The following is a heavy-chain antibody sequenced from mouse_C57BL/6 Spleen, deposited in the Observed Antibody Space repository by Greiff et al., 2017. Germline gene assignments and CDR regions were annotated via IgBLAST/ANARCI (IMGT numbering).Heavy chain of an antibody. Sequence: EVKLQESGPELVKPGASVKMSCKASGYTFTDYNMHWVKQSHGKSLEWIGYINPNNGGTSYNQKFKGKAPLTVNKSSSTSYMELRSLTSEDSAVYYCARGDDYDSWFAYWGQGTLVTVSA. CDR3: ARGDDYDSWFAY. J-gene: IGHJ3*01. CDR1: GYTFTDYN. V-gene: IGHV1-22*01. CDR2: INPNNGGT. D-gene: IGHD2-4*01.